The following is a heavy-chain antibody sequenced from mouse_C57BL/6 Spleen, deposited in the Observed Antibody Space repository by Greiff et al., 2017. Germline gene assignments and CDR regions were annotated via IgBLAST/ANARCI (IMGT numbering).Heavy chain of an antibody. CDR3: AFYYGNYAYYAMDY. V-gene: IGHV1-26*01. J-gene: IGHJ4*01. CDR1: GYTFTDYY. D-gene: IGHD2-1*01. Sequence: EVQLQQSGPELVKPGASVKISCKASGYTFTDYYMNWVKQSHGKSLEWIGDINPNNGGTSYNQKFKGKATLTVDKSSSTAYMELRSLTSEDSAVYYCAFYYGNYAYYAMDYWGQGTSVTVSS. CDR2: INPNNGGT.